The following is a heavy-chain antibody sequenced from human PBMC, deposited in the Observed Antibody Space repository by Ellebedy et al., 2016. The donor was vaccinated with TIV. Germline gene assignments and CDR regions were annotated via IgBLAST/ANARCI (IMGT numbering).Heavy chain of an antibody. CDR3: ARLLGEMGYYYGMDV. Sequence: GESLKISCAASGFPFSSYAMSWVRQAPGKGLEWVSTIGGSGGSTFYADSVKGRFTISRDNSKNTLYLQMNSLRAEDTAVYYCARLLGEMGYYYGMDVWGQGTTVTVSS. D-gene: IGHD3-10*01. V-gene: IGHV3-23*01. CDR1: GFPFSSYA. CDR2: IGGSGGST. J-gene: IGHJ6*02.